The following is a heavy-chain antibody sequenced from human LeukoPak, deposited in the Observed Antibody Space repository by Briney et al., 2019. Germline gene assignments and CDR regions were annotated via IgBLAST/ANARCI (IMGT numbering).Heavy chain of an antibody. J-gene: IGHJ6*02. D-gene: IGHD3-22*01. Sequence: GGSLRVSCAASGFTFSSYSMNWVRQAPGKGLEWVSYISSSSSTIYYADSVKGRFTISRDNAKNSLYLQMNSLRAEDTAVYYCARRYDSSGYLGYYYGMDVWGQGTTVTVSS. CDR3: ARRYDSSGYLGYYYGMDV. V-gene: IGHV3-48*01. CDR1: GFTFSSYS. CDR2: ISSSSSTI.